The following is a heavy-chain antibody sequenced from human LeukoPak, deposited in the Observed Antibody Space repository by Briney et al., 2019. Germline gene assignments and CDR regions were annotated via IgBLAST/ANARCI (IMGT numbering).Heavy chain of an antibody. D-gene: IGHD3-9*01. Sequence: PGRSLRLSRAASGFTFSSYGMHWVRQAPGKGLEWVAVIWYDGSNKYYADSVKGRFTISRDNSKNTLYLQMNSLRAEDTAVYYCARDAGRYFDWLGYWGQGTLVTVSS. V-gene: IGHV3-33*01. CDR1: GFTFSSYG. CDR3: ARDAGRYFDWLGY. J-gene: IGHJ4*02. CDR2: IWYDGSNK.